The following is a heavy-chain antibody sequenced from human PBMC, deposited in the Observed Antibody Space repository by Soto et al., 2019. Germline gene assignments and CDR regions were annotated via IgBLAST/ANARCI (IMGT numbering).Heavy chain of an antibody. CDR1: GVTFSSYE. J-gene: IGHJ4*02. D-gene: IGHD3-9*01. CDR2: ISSSGSTI. V-gene: IGHV3-48*03. Sequence: GSLRLSCAASGVTFSSYEMNWVRHAPGKGLEWIAYISSSGSTIYYADSVKGRFTISRDNAKKSLYLQMNSLGAEDTAVYYCASCFDATGYYYFTYWGQGTPVTVSS. CDR3: ASCFDATGYYYFTY.